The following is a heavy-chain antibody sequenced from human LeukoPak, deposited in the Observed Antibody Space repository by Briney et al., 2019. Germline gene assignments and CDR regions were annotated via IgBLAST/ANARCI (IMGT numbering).Heavy chain of an antibody. D-gene: IGHD6-13*01. Sequence: SETLSLTCTVSGGSISSYYWSWIRQPPGKGLEWIGYIYYSGSTNYSPSLKSRVTMSVDTSKNQFSLKLSSVTAADTAVYYCARDSIAAAGFYFDYWGQGTLVTVSS. J-gene: IGHJ4*02. CDR3: ARDSIAAAGFYFDY. CDR2: IYYSGST. V-gene: IGHV4-59*12. CDR1: GGSISSYY.